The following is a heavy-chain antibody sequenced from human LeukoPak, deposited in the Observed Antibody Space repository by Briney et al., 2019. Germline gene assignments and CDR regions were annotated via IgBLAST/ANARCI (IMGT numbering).Heavy chain of an antibody. Sequence: GGSLRLSCAASGFTFSSYDMHWVRQATGKGLEWVSAIGTAGDTYYPGSVKGRFTISWENAKNSLYLQMNSLRAGDTAVYYCAREPRRGAFDIWGQGTMVTVSS. CDR3: AREPRRGAFDI. CDR1: GFTFSSYD. V-gene: IGHV3-13*01. J-gene: IGHJ3*02. CDR2: IGTAGDT. D-gene: IGHD3-10*01.